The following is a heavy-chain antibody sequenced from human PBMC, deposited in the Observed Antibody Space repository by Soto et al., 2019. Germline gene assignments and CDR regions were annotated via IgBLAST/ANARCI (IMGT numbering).Heavy chain of an antibody. D-gene: IGHD3-22*01. V-gene: IGHV3-30-3*01. Sequence: GGSLRLSCVASGFTFSNYAMHWVRQAPGKGLEWVALISYDGSNKYYADSVKGRFTISRDNSKNTLYLQMNSLRAEDTAVYYCARGTDSSGYFSGGFDYWGQGTLVTVSS. CDR2: ISYDGSNK. CDR3: ARGTDSSGYFSGGFDY. J-gene: IGHJ4*02. CDR1: GFTFSNYA.